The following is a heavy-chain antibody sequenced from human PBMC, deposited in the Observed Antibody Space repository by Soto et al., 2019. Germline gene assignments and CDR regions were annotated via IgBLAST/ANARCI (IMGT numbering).Heavy chain of an antibody. D-gene: IGHD3-10*01. CDR3: TRRSFGVRGVTTMDG. J-gene: IGHJ6*02. V-gene: IGHV4-39*01. CDR2: IYSSGST. Sequence: PXETLSLTCTFSVVSIGGSNYFCGWIRQSPGTGLEWLGTIYSSGSTYYNPSLKSRITMSLDTSKNQFSLNLGSVTAADTAVYYCTRRSFGVRGVTTMDGWGQGTTATVSS. CDR1: VVSIGGSNYF.